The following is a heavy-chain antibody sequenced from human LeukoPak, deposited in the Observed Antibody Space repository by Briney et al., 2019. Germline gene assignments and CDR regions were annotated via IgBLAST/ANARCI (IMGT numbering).Heavy chain of an antibody. CDR2: IYYSGST. CDR1: GGSISSYY. J-gene: IGHJ4*02. V-gene: IGHV4-39*01. CDR3: ARIYSSSWWFFDY. D-gene: IGHD6-13*01. Sequence: SETLSLTCTVSGGSISSYYWGWIRQPPGKGLEWIGSIYYSGSTYYNPSLKSRVTISVDTSKNQFSLKLSSVTAADTAVYYCARIYSSSWWFFDYWGQGTLVTVSS.